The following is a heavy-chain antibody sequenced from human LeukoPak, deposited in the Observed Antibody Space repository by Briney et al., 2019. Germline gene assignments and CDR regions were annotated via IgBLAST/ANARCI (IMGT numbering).Heavy chain of an antibody. CDR1: GFTFSGYT. D-gene: IGHD1-1*01. CDR3: ARSGYNWNDVIFFDY. Sequence: GGSLRLSCAASGFTFSGYTMNWVRQAPGKGLEWVSSISSSSSSIYYADSVKGRFTISRDNAKNSLYLQMNSLRAEDTAVYYCARSGYNWNDVIFFDYWGQGTLVTVSA. CDR2: ISSSSSSI. J-gene: IGHJ4*02. V-gene: IGHV3-21*01.